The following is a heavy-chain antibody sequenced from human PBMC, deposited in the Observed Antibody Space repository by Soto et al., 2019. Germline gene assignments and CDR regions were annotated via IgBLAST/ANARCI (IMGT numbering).Heavy chain of an antibody. CDR2: SSYSGIT. CDR3: ARGDYYDTSGFYHYYYGLEV. V-gene: IGHV4-59*01. CDR1: GGSIIRYY. Sequence: PSETLSLTGSVSGGSIIRYYCSWIRQPPWKGLQWIGYSSYSGITKFNPSLKSRVTMSVDTSNNQFSLRLSSVTAADTAVYYCARGDYYDTSGFYHYYYGLEVRGQGTQVIV. J-gene: IGHJ6*02. D-gene: IGHD3-22*01.